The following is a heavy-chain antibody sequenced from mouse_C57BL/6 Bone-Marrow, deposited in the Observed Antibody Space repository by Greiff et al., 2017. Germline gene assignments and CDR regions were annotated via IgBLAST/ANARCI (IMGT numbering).Heavy chain of an antibody. Sequence: EVQLQQSGAELVRPGASVKLSCTASGFTFTDDYIHWVQQRPEQGLEWIGWIDPEIGDTEYASKFPGKATITSDTSSNTSYLQRSSLTYEDTSVYYCSSFDGNYFDFWGQGTPLTVAS. V-gene: IGHV14-4*01. D-gene: IGHD2-3*01. CDR1: GFTFTDDY. CDR2: IDPEIGDT. J-gene: IGHJ2*01. CDR3: SSFDGNYFDF.